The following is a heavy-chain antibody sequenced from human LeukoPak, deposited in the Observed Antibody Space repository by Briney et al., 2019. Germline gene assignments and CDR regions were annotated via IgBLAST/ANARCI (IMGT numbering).Heavy chain of an antibody. D-gene: IGHD6-19*01. J-gene: IGHJ4*02. CDR3: ARGGIAVAGTWFDY. CDR2: IYYSGST. CDR1: GGSISSYY. V-gene: IGHV4-59*12. Sequence: SETLSLTCTVSGGSISSYYWSWIRQPPGKGLEWVGYIYYSGSTNYNPSLKSRVTISVDTSKNQFSLKLSSVTAADTAVYYCARGGIAVAGTWFDYWGQGTLVTVSS.